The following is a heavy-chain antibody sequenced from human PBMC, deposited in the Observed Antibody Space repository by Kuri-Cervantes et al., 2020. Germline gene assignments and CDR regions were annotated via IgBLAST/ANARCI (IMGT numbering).Heavy chain of an antibody. CDR3: ARTSAAADYYYYYYGMDV. CDR1: GYTFTSYD. V-gene: IGHV1-8*01. D-gene: IGHD6-13*01. Sequence: ASVKVSCKASGYTFTSYDINWVRQATGQGLEWMGWMNPNSGNTGYAQKFQGRVTMTRNTSISTAYMELSSLRAEDTAVYYCARTSAAADYYYYYYGMDVWGQGTTVTVSS. J-gene: IGHJ6*02. CDR2: MNPNSGNT.